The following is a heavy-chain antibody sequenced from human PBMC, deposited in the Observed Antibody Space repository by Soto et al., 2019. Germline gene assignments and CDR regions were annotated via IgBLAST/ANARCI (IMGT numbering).Heavy chain of an antibody. CDR3: ARIVVVPAAGGADV. Sequence: QLPLQESGSGLVKPSQTLSLTCAVSGGSISSGGYSWSWIRQPPGKGLEWIGYIYHSGSTYYNPSLKSRVTISVDRSKNQFSLKLSSVTAADTAVYYCARIVVVPAAGGADVWGQGTTVTVSS. J-gene: IGHJ6*02. D-gene: IGHD2-2*01. V-gene: IGHV4-30-2*01. CDR2: IYHSGST. CDR1: GGSISSGGYS.